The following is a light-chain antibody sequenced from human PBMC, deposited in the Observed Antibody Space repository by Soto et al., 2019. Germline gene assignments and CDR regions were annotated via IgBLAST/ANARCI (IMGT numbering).Light chain of an antibody. CDR2: LGS. J-gene: IGKJ5*01. V-gene: IGKV2-28*01. Sequence: DIFMTESPLSXPGTPVXXXXGXXXXXQXXLHSDGYNYLDWYLQKPGQSPQLLIYLGSNRASGVPDRFSGSGSGTDFTLKINRVEAEDVGVYYCTQALQTLITFGQGTRLEI. CDR1: QXXLHSDGYNY. CDR3: TQALQTLIT.